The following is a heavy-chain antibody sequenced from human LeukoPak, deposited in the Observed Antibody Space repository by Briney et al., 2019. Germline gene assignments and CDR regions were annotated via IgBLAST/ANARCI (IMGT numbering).Heavy chain of an antibody. CDR3: ARDLGILDAFDI. CDR1: GLTFSSYA. V-gene: IGHV3-30*04. CDR2: ISYDGSNK. J-gene: IGHJ3*02. Sequence: GGSLRLSCAASGLTFSSYAMHWVRQAPGKGLEWVAVISYDGSNKYYADSVKGRFTISRDNSKNTLYLQINSLRAEDTAVYYCARDLGILDAFDIWGQGTMVTVSS. D-gene: IGHD1-14*01.